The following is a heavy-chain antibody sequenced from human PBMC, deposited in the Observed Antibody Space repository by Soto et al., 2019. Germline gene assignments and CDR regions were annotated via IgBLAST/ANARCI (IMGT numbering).Heavy chain of an antibody. D-gene: IGHD3-3*01. V-gene: IGHV4-4*07. CDR1: GGSMSSCY. CDR3: ARGQRFSDWFDP. J-gene: IGHJ5*02. CDR2: VYSSGGT. Sequence: PSETLSLTCTVSGGSMSSCYWTWIRQPAGKGLEWIGRVYSSGGTHYNPSLKSRVTISIDTSKNQFSLRLLSVTDADTAVYSCARGQRFSDWFDPWGQGTLVTVSS.